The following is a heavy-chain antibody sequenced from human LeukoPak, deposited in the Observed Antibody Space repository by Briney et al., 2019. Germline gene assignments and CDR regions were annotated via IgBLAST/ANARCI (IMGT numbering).Heavy chain of an antibody. D-gene: IGHD6-13*01. CDR2: INPSGGST. CDR3: ARVAAAGTTFYWLDP. J-gene: IGHJ5*02. V-gene: IGHV1-46*01. CDR1: GYTFTSYY. Sequence: ASVKVSCKASGYTFTSYYMHWVRQAPGQGLEWMGIINPSGGSTSYAQKFQGRVTMTRDTSTSTVYMELSSLRSEDTAVYCCARVAAAGTTFYWLDPWGQGTLVTVSS.